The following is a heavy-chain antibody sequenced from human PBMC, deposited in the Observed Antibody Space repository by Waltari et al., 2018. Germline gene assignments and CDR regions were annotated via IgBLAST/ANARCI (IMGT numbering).Heavy chain of an antibody. CDR3: ARSYDSSGYGPSDI. CDR2: IYYSGST. J-gene: IGHJ3*02. D-gene: IGHD3-22*01. V-gene: IGHV4-59*01. Sequence: QVQLQESGPGLVKPSETLSLTCTVSGGSISSYYWSWIRQPPGKGLEWIGYIYYSGSTNYNPSLKIRVTISVDTSKNQFSLKLSSVTAADTAVYYCARSYDSSGYGPSDIWGQGTMVTVSS. CDR1: GGSISSYY.